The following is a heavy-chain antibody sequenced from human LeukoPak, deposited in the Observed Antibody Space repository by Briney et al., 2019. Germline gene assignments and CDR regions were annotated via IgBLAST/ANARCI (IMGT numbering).Heavy chain of an antibody. CDR2: IYHSGST. J-gene: IGHJ4*02. D-gene: IGHD2-2*01. CDR1: GYSISSGYY. V-gene: IGHV4-38-2*01. Sequence: SETLSLTCAVSGYSISSGYYWGWIRQPPGKGLEWIGSIYHSGSTCYNPSLKSRVTISVDTSKNQFSLKLSSVTAADTAVYYCARVGCSSTSCYPRRDYWGQGTLVTVSS. CDR3: ARVGCSSTSCYPRRDY.